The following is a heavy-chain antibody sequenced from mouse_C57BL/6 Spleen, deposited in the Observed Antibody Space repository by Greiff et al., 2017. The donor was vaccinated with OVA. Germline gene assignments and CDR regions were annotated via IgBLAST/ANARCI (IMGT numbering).Heavy chain of an antibody. J-gene: IGHJ2*01. Sequence: VKVVESGAELVRPGASVKLSCKASGYTFTDYYINWVKQRPGQGLEWIARIYPGSGNTYYNEKFKGKATLTAEKSSSTAYMQLSSLTSEDSAVYFCARRTAQATYFDYWGQGTTLTVSS. CDR3: ARRTAQATYFDY. CDR2: IYPGSGNT. D-gene: IGHD3-2*02. CDR1: GYTFTDYY. V-gene: IGHV1-76*01.